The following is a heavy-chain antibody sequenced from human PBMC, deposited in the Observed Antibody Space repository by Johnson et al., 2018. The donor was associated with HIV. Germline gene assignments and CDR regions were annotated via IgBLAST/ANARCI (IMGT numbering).Heavy chain of an antibody. Sequence: VQLVESGGGLVQPGRSLRLPCTASGFPFGDYAISWVRQAPGKGLEWVGFIRSKTYGGTTEYAASVKGRFTISRDDSKSIAYLQMNSLKTEDTAVYYWTRDLHWGAARCAFDIWGQGTMVTVSS. CDR1: GFPFGDYA. V-gene: IGHV3-49*04. CDR3: TRDLHWGAARCAFDI. CDR2: IRSKTYGGTT. J-gene: IGHJ3*02. D-gene: IGHD6-6*01.